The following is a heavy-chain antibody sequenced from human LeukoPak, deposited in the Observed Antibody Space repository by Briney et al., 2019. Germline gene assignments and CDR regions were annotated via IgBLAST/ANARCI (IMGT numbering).Heavy chain of an antibody. V-gene: IGHV3-23*01. CDR3: AKGREGSWYAFDY. D-gene: IGHD6-13*01. Sequence: GGSLGLSCAASGFTFSSYAMSWVRQAPGKGLEWVSAISGSGGSTYYADSVKGRFTIARDNSKNTLYLQMNSLRAEDTAVYYCAKGREGSWYAFDYWGQGTLVTVSS. J-gene: IGHJ4*02. CDR1: GFTFSSYA. CDR2: ISGSGGST.